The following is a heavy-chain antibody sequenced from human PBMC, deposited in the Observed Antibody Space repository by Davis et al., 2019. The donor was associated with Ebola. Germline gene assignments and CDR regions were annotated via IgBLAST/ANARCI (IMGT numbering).Heavy chain of an antibody. CDR3: ARDAFSLSRYDTEDH. CDR1: GFTFYRYE. V-gene: IGHV3-48*03. CDR2: ISGSATST. D-gene: IGHD3-9*01. J-gene: IGHJ4*02. Sequence: GESLKISCAASGFTFYRYEMNWVRQAPGKGLEWVAYISGSATSTFYVDSVKGRFTISRDNARDSLYLQMDSLSVEDTAIYYCARDAFSLSRYDTEDHWSQGTLVTVSS.